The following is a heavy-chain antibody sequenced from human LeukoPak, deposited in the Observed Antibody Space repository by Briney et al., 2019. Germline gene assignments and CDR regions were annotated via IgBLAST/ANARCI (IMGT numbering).Heavy chain of an antibody. V-gene: IGHV7-4-1*02. D-gene: IGHD3-22*01. CDR1: GYTFTNYA. Sequence: ASVKVSCKASGYTFTNYAMNWVRQAPGQRLEWMGWINTNTGNPTYVQGFTGRFVFSLDTSVTTAYLQISSLKAEDIAVYYCARTYYYDRSGYSDYWGQGTLVTISS. J-gene: IGHJ4*02. CDR2: INTNTGNP. CDR3: ARTYYYDRSGYSDY.